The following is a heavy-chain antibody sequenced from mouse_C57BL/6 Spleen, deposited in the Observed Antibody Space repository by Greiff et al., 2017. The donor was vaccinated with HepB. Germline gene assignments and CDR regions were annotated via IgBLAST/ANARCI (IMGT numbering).Heavy chain of an antibody. D-gene: IGHD3-2*02. J-gene: IGHJ4*01. CDR1: GYSFTDYN. V-gene: IGHV1-39*01. Sequence: EVKLMESGPELVKPGASVKISCKASGYSFTDYNMNWVKQSNGKSLEWIGVINPNYGTTSYNQKFKGKATLTVDQSSSTAYMQLNSLTSEDSAVYYCAVDSSGSYAMDYWGQGTSVTVSS. CDR3: AVDSSGSYAMDY. CDR2: INPNYGTT.